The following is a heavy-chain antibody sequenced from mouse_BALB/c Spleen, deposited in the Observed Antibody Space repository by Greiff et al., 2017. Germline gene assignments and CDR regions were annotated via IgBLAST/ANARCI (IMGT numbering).Heavy chain of an antibody. Sequence: VQLKESGAELVRSGASVKLSCTASGFNIKDYYMHWVKQRPEQGLEWIGWIDPENGDTEYAPKFQGKATMTADTSSNTAYLQLSSLTSEDTAVYYCNRGYGNDMDYWGQGTSVTVSS. CDR2: IDPENGDT. V-gene: IGHV14-4*02. J-gene: IGHJ4*01. CDR3: NRGYGNDMDY. D-gene: IGHD2-1*01. CDR1: GFNIKDYY.